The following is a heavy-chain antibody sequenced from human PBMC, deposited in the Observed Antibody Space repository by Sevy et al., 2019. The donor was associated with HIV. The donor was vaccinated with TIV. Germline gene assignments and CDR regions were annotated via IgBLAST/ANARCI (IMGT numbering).Heavy chain of an antibody. CDR1: GFTFSNAW. CDR3: TTDSKKRGLSARRSEGLRQEEFGDYYYMDV. Sequence: GESLKISCAASGFTFSNAWMSWVRQAPGKGLEWVGRIKSKTDGGTTDYAAPVKGRFTISRDDSKNTLYLQMNSLKTEDTAIYYCTTDSKKRGLSARRSEGLRQEEFGDYYYMDVWGKGTTVTVSS. J-gene: IGHJ6*03. V-gene: IGHV3-15*01. D-gene: IGHD3-16*01. CDR2: IKSKTDGGTT.